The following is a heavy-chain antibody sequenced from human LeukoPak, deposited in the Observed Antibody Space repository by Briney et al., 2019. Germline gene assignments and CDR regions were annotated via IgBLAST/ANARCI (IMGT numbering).Heavy chain of an antibody. CDR2: IDYTGRT. J-gene: IGHJ4*02. V-gene: IGHV4-39*07. CDR3: ARLRPSGPGDH. Sequence: PSETLSLTCTVSGGSISSNDYAWGWIRQPPGKGLEWIANIDYTGRTFSHPSLRSRITISVDTSKNQFSLKLGSVTAADTAVYHCARLRPSGPGDHWGQGTLVTVSS. CDR1: GGSISSNDYA. D-gene: IGHD1-14*01.